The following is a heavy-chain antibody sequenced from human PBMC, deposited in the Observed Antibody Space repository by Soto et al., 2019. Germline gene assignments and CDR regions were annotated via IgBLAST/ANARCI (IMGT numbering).Heavy chain of an antibody. V-gene: IGHV3-49*04. CDR2: MRNQSYQEKT. Sequence: SLRLPCTLSGIPLDDFALNWVYHRPGKGLEWVGLMRNQSYQEKTEYAPAVICRFTIARDSSIGIAYLQMNSIKMEDTAVNCFSRAESPDWPYLSLYWCKGTRVTV. J-gene: IGHJ4*02. CDR1: GIPLDDFA. CDR3: SRAESPDWPYLSLY. D-gene: IGHD3-9*01.